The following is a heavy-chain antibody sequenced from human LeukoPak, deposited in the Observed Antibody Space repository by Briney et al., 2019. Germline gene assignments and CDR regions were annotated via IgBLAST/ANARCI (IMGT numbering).Heavy chain of an antibody. D-gene: IGHD6-13*01. CDR1: GGTFSSYA. Sequence: GASVKVSCKASGGTFSSYAISWVRQAPGQGLEWTGGIIPIFGTANYAQKFQGRVTITADESTSTAYMELSSLRSEDTAVYYCASRAGYSSSWDHYYYYMDVWGKGTTVTVSS. CDR3: ASRAGYSSSWDHYYYYMDV. V-gene: IGHV1-69*13. J-gene: IGHJ6*03. CDR2: IIPIFGTA.